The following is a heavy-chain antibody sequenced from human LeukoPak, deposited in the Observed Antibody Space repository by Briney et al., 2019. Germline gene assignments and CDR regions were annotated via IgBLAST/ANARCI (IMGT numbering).Heavy chain of an antibody. J-gene: IGHJ4*02. CDR2: IRSRTKGATT. CDR1: GFTFGDYP. D-gene: IGHD1-14*01. V-gene: IGHV3-49*04. CDR3: SRDLGTTETGDDY. Sequence: PGGSLRLSCATSGFTFGDYPMNWVRQGPGKGLEWVGIIRSRTKGATTDYAASVKGRFTISRDDSKATVYLQMDSLKIEDTAVYYCSRDLGTTETGDDYWGQGTLVTVSS.